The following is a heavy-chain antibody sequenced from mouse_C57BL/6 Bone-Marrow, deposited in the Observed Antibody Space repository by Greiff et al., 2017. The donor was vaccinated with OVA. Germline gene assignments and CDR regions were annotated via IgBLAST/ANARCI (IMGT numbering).Heavy chain of an antibody. J-gene: IGHJ1*03. V-gene: IGHV1-72*01. CDR1: GYTFTDYE. Sequence: QVQMKQSGAELVRPGASVTLSCKASGYTFTDYEMHWVKQRPGRGLEWIGRIDPNSGGTKYNEKFKSKATLTVDKPSSTAYMQLSSLTSEDSAVYYGARGSVPLIYDGTLGYFDVWGTGTTVTVSS. D-gene: IGHD2-3*01. CDR2: IDPNSGGT. CDR3: ARGSVPLIYDGTLGYFDV.